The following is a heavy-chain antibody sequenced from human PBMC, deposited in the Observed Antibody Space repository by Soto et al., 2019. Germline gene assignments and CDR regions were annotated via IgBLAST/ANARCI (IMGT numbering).Heavy chain of an antibody. D-gene: IGHD6-19*01. J-gene: IGHJ6*02. Sequence: QVQLVESGGGVVQPGTSLRLSCAASGFILSTNGMYWVRQAPGKGLEWVALISDDGRNGWHADSVKGRFTISRDISKNTLYLQMNSLRPEDTAVYYCAKLSHSGWHHHYYGMDVWGQGTTVTVSS. CDR3: AKLSHSGWHHHYYGMDV. V-gene: IGHV3-30*18. CDR1: GFILSTNG. CDR2: ISDDGRNG.